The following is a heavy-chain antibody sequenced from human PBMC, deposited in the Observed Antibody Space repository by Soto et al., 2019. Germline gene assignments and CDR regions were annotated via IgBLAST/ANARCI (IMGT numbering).Heavy chain of an antibody. J-gene: IGHJ6*02. Sequence: GGSLRLSCAASGFTLSPYLMNWVRQAPGKGLEWVANIKQDGSEKYYVDSVKGRFFISRDNAKNPLYLQINSLRAEDTAVYYCARDADASGWYHYGMDVWGQGTMVTVSS. CDR2: IKQDGSEK. V-gene: IGHV3-7*01. D-gene: IGHD6-19*01. CDR3: ARDADASGWYHYGMDV. CDR1: GFTLSPYL.